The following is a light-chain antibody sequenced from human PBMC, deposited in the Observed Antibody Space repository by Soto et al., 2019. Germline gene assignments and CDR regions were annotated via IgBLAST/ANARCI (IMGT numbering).Light chain of an antibody. CDR2: WAS. CDR3: QQYYSTPPA. Sequence: DIVMTQSPDSLAVSLCERATINCKSSQSVLYSSNNKNYLAWYQQKPGQPPTLLIYWASTRDSGVPDRFSGSGSGTDFTLTISSLQAEDVAVYYCQQYYSTPPAFGQGTKVDIK. CDR1: QSVLYSSNNKNY. J-gene: IGKJ1*01. V-gene: IGKV4-1*01.